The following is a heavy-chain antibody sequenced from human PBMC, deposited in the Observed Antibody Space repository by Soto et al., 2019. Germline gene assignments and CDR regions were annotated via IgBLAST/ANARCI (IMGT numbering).Heavy chain of an antibody. J-gene: IGHJ4*02. CDR2: ISYDGSNK. CDR1: GFTFFSYG. V-gene: IGHV3-30*18. Sequence: QTGGSLRLSCAASGFTFFSYGMHWVRQAPGKGLEWVAVISYDGSNKYYGDSVKGRFTISRDNSKNTLYLQMNSLRADDTAVYYCAKDRAGDIYVAARSGLGYWGQGTLVTVSS. D-gene: IGHD3-3*01. CDR3: AKDRAGDIYVAARSGLGY.